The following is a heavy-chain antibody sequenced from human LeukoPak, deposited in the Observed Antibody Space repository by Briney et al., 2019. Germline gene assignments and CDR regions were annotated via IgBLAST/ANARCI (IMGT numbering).Heavy chain of an antibody. CDR3: ARDPTTVVTTPYYFDF. CDR2: INDRGHT. V-gene: IGHV4-34*01. D-gene: IGHD4-23*01. CDR1: GGSFSGYH. J-gene: IGHJ4*02. Sequence: PSETLSLTSAVHGGSFSGYHWNWIRQSPGKGLEWIGEINDRGHTNYNPSLESRITISVDTSKKQFSLNLSSVTAADTAVYYCARDPTTVVTTPYYFDFWGQGTLVTVSS.